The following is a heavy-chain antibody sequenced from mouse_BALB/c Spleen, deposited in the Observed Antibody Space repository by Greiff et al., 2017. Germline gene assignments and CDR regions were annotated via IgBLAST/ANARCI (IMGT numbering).Heavy chain of an antibody. CDR3: ARGNYYGSSLDY. V-gene: IGHV7-3*02. J-gene: IGHJ2*01. CDR1: GFTFTDYY. Sequence: EVNVVESGGGLVQPGGSLRLSCATSGFTFTDYYMSWVRQPPGKALEWLGFIRNKANGYTTEYSASVKGRFTISRDNSQSILYLQMNTLRAEDSATYYCARGNYYGSSLDYWGQGTTLTVSS. D-gene: IGHD1-1*01. CDR2: IRNKANGYTT.